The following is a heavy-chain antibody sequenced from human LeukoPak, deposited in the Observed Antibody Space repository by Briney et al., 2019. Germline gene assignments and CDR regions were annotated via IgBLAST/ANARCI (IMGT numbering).Heavy chain of an antibody. D-gene: IGHD3-3*01. CDR3: ARAYYDFWSGYHLLFYFDY. CDR1: GGSFSGYY. Sequence: SETLSLTCAVYGGSFSGYYWSWIRQPPGKGLEWIGEINHSGSTNYNPSLKSRVTISVDTSKNQFSLKLSSVTAADTAVYYCARAYYDFWSGYHLLFYFDYWGQGTLVTVSS. V-gene: IGHV4-34*01. CDR2: INHSGST. J-gene: IGHJ4*02.